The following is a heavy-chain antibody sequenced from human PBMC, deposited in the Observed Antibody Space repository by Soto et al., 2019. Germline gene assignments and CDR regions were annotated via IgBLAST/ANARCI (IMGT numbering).Heavy chain of an antibody. V-gene: IGHV3-15*01. CDR1: GFTFSNAW. CDR3: TTRRYPWYNWNYEVPSDTFDI. Sequence: EVQLVESGGGLVKPGGSLRLSCAASGFTFSNAWMSWVRQAPGKGLEWVGRIKSKTDGGTTDYAAPVKGRFTISRDDSKNTLYLQMNSLKSEDTAMYYCTTRRYPWYNWNYEVPSDTFDIWGQGTMVTVSS. CDR2: IKSKTDGGTT. D-gene: IGHD1-7*01. J-gene: IGHJ3*02.